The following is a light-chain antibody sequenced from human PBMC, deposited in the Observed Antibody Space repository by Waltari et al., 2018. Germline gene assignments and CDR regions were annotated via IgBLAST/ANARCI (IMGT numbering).Light chain of an antibody. J-gene: IGKJ1*01. CDR3: SGA. Sequence: EIVLTQSPATLSLSPGERATLSCRASQSVSSYLAWYQQQPGQAPRLLIYDASNRATGIPARFSGSGSGTDFTLTISSLEPEDFAVYYCSGAFGQGTKVEIK. CDR1: QSVSSY. CDR2: DAS. V-gene: IGKV3-11*01.